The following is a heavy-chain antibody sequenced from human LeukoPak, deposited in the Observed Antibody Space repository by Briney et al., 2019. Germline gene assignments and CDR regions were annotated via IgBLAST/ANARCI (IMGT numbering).Heavy chain of an antibody. Sequence: SVKVSCKASGGTFSSYTISWVRQAPGQGLELMGRIIPILGIATYAQKFQGRVTINADKSTRTAYMELSSLRSEDTAVYYCAGETYDFWSGYLETQDYWGQGTLVTVSS. CDR2: IIPILGIA. D-gene: IGHD3-3*01. J-gene: IGHJ4*02. V-gene: IGHV1-69*02. CDR3: AGETYDFWSGYLETQDY. CDR1: GGTFSSYT.